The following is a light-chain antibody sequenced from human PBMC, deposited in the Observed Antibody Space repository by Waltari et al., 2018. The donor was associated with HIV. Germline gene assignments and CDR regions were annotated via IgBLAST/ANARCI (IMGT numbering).Light chain of an antibody. J-gene: IGLJ2*01. CDR3: ASNRLDYTLI. CDR1: STDSRFYQY. Sequence: QSALTQPASVSGFLGQSINISCTGISTDSRFYQYVSWYQQYPGKIPRLIIFDINKRPSVVSDHFSGSRSGNSASLTFSGLQSGDEAHYYCASNRLDYTLIFGGGTKLTVL. V-gene: IGLV2-14*03. CDR2: DIN.